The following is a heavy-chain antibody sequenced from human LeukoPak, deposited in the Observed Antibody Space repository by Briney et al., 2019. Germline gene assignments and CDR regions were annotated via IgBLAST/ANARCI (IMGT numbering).Heavy chain of an antibody. D-gene: IGHD6-13*01. V-gene: IGHV3-11*01. CDR3: ARNPPYRYSSSWNYMDV. Sequence: GGSLRLSCVASGFTFSDCYMNWIRQAPGRGLEWVSYISSSGNTINYADPVKGRFTISRDNAKNSLYLQMNSLRAEDTAVYYCARNPPYRYSSSWNYMDVWGKGTTVTVSS. J-gene: IGHJ6*03. CDR1: GFTFSDCY. CDR2: ISSSGNTI.